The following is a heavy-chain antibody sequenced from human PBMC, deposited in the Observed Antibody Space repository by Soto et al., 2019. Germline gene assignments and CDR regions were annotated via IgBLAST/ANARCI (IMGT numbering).Heavy chain of an antibody. CDR2: IFHTGSA. V-gene: IGHV4-4*02. J-gene: IGHJ4*02. D-gene: IGHD2-21*01. CDR1: GGSITSNW. CDR3: ARHIAVSGTRGFDH. Sequence: QVQLQESGPGLMKPSGTLSLPCAVSGGSITSNWWSWVRQPPGKGLEWIAEIFHTGSANYNPSLMGRLTISMDKSRNHLSLNLNSVTAADTAVYYCARHIAVSGTRGFDHWGQRTLVTVSS.